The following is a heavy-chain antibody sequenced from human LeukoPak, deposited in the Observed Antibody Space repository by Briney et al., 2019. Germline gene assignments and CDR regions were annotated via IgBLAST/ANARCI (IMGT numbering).Heavy chain of an antibody. CDR2: ISSSSSYI. CDR3: ARGVLGYCSGGSCYSNWFDP. V-gene: IGHV3-21*01. CDR1: GFTFSSYS. J-gene: IGHJ5*02. D-gene: IGHD2-15*01. Sequence: GGSLRLSCAASGFTFSSYSMNWVRQAPGKGLEWVSSISSSSSYIYYADSVKGRFTISRDNAKNSLYLQMNSLRAEDTAVYHCARGVLGYCSGGSCYSNWFDPWGQGTLVTVSS.